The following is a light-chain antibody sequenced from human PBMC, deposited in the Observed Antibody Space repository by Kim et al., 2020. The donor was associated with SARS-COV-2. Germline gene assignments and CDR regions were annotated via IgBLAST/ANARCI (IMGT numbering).Light chain of an antibody. V-gene: IGKV1-39*01. J-gene: IGKJ2*01. CDR3: QQSYTIPFT. CDR2: AAS. CDR1: QRIRNY. Sequence: CASVGDRVTITCRAGQRIRNYLDWDQQKPGKAPKLLIYAASTFQSGVASRFSGSGSETDFTLSISSLQPEDFASYYCQQSYTIPFTCGQGTKLEI.